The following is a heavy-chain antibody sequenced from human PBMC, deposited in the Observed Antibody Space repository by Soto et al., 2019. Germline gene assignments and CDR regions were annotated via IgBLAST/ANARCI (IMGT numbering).Heavy chain of an antibody. CDR2: IWYDGSNK. V-gene: IGHV3-33*01. CDR3: ARDPPYGDYDYYYYGMDV. D-gene: IGHD4-17*01. Sequence: GGSLRLSCAASGFTFSSYGMHWVRQAPGKGLEWVAVIWYDGSNKYYADSVKGRFTISRDNSKNTLYLQMNSLRAEDTAVHYCARDPPYGDYDYYYYGMDVWGQGTTVTVSS. J-gene: IGHJ6*02. CDR1: GFTFSSYG.